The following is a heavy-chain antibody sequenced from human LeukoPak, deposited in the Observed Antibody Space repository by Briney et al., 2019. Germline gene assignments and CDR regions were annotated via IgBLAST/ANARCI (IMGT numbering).Heavy chain of an antibody. CDR2: INPNSGGT. CDR1: GYTFTGYY. Sequence: EASVKVSCKASGYTFTGYYMHWVRQAPGQGLEWMGRINPNSGGTNYAQKFQGRVTMTRDTSISTAYMELSRLRSDDTAVYYCARDPTRGYDFWSGYYEGGDYWGQGTLVTVSS. CDR3: ARDPTRGYDFWSGYYEGGDY. V-gene: IGHV1-2*06. D-gene: IGHD3-3*01. J-gene: IGHJ4*02.